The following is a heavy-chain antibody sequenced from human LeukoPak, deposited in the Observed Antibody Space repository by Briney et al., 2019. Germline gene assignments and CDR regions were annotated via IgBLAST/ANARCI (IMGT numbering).Heavy chain of an antibody. V-gene: IGHV1-69*05. Sequence: SVKVSCKASGGTFSSYAISWVRQAPGQGLEWMGGIIPIFGTANYAQKFQGRVTMTRDTSISTAYMELSRLRSDDTAVYYCARADTAMVQVDYWGQGTLVTVSS. D-gene: IGHD5-18*01. CDR2: IIPIFGTA. CDR3: ARADTAMVQVDY. J-gene: IGHJ4*02. CDR1: GGTFSSYA.